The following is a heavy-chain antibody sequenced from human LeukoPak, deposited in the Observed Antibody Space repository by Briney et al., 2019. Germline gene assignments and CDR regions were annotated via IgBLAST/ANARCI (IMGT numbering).Heavy chain of an antibody. Sequence: GGSLRLSCAASGFTFSTYAMSWVRQAPGKGLEWVSPLSGSGGSTYYADSVKGRFTISRDNSKNTLYLQMNSLRHEDTAVYYCAKVLGIAVAGKVDYWGQGTLVTVSS. CDR1: GFTFSTYA. CDR3: AKVLGIAVAGKVDY. V-gene: IGHV3-23*01. J-gene: IGHJ4*02. D-gene: IGHD6-19*01. CDR2: LSGSGGST.